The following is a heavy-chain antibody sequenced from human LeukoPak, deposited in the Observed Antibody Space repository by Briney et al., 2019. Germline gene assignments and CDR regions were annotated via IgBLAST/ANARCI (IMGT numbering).Heavy chain of an antibody. V-gene: IGHV4-38-2*02. D-gene: IGHD6-19*01. CDR1: GYSISSGYY. J-gene: IGHJ4*02. Sequence: SETLSLTCTVSGYSISSGYYWGWIRQPPGKGLEWIGSIYHSGSTYYNPSLKSQVTISVDTSKNQFSLKLSSATAADTAVYYCARESGYSSGWPFDYWGQGTLVTVSS. CDR3: ARESGYSSGWPFDY. CDR2: IYHSGST.